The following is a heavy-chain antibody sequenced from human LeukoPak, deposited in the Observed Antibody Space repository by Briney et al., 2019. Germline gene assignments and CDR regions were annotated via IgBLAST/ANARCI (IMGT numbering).Heavy chain of an antibody. D-gene: IGHD5-18*01. Sequence: PSETLSLTCAVYGVSFSGYYWSWIRQPPGKGLEWIGEINHSGSTNYNPSLKSRVTISVDTSRNQFSLKLSSVTAADTAVYYCAGGRGYSYGYYYYYYGMDVWGQGTTVTVSS. CDR1: GVSFSGYY. CDR2: INHSGST. V-gene: IGHV4-34*01. CDR3: AGGRGYSYGYYYYYYGMDV. J-gene: IGHJ6*02.